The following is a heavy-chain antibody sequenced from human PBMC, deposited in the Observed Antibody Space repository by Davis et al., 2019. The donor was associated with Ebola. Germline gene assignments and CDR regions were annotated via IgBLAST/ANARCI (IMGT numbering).Heavy chain of an antibody. V-gene: IGHV1-24*01. CDR2: FDPEDGET. CDR1: GYTLTELS. CDR3: ASPRGSAHDY. J-gene: IGHJ4*02. D-gene: IGHD6-25*01. Sequence: ASVKVSCKVSGYTLTELSMHWVRQAPGKGLEWMGGFDPEDGETIYAQKFQGRVTMTEDTSTDTAYMELNSLIAEDTAVYYCASPRGSAHDYWGQGTLVTVSS.